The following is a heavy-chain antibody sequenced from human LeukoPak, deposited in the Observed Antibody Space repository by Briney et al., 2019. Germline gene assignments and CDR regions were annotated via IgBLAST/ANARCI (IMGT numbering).Heavy chain of an antibody. CDR2: ISSSSSYI. J-gene: IGHJ4*02. V-gene: IGHV3-21*01. D-gene: IGHD3-22*01. CDR1: GFTFSSYS. Sequence: GGSLRLSCAASGFTFSSYSMNWVRQAPGKGLEWVSSISSSSSYIYYADSVKGRFTISRDNAKNTLYLQMNSLRAEDTAVYYCARDLAGTYYYDSTGKENYWGQGTLVTVSS. CDR3: ARDLAGTYYYDSTGKENY.